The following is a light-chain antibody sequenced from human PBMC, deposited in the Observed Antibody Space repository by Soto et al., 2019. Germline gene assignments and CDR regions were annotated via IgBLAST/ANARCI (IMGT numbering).Light chain of an antibody. V-gene: IGKV3-20*01. Sequence: EIVLTQSPGILSLSPGQRANLSCRVSQNLSRNRLAWYKQQPGQAPSLLIYSASSRTGGTPDRFSGSGTGTDFTLTISGLEPEDSAVYYCQQHESSPGTFGQGTKVEIK. CDR3: QQHESSPGT. CDR1: QNLSRNR. J-gene: IGKJ1*01. CDR2: SAS.